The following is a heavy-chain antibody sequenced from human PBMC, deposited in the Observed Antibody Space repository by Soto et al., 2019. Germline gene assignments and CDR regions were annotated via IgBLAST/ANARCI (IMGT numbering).Heavy chain of an antibody. CDR3: ARGPEGAPLPGY. J-gene: IGHJ4*02. V-gene: IGHV3-11*06. D-gene: IGHD3-16*01. Sequence: QVQLVESGGGLVKPGGSLRLSCAASGFTFSDYYMSWVRQAPGKGLEWVSYISSSSTYTNYADSVKGRFTISRDNAKNSLYLQMNSLRAEDTAVYYCARGPEGAPLPGYWGQGTLVTVSS. CDR1: GFTFSDYY. CDR2: ISSSSTYT.